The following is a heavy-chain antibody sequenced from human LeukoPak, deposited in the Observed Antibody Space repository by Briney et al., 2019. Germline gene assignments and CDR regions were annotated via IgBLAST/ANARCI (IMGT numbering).Heavy chain of an antibody. V-gene: IGHV4-39*01. CDR2: IYYSGST. CDR3: ARIRVGYFDY. Sequence: SETLSLTCTVSGGSISSSSYYWGWIRQPPGKGLEWIGSIYYSGSTYYNPSLKSRVTISVDTSKNQFSLKLSSVTAAGTAVYYCARIRVGYFDYWGQGTLVTVSS. J-gene: IGHJ4*02. D-gene: IGHD3-16*01. CDR1: GGSISSSSYY.